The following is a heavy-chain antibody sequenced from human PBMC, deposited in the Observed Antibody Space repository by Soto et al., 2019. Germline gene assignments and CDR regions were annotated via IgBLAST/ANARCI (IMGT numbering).Heavy chain of an antibody. CDR1: GGSISSYY. V-gene: IGHV4-59*01. Sequence: SETLSLTCTVSGGSISSYYWSWIRQPPGKGLEWIGYIYYSGSTNYNPSLKSRVTISVDTSKNQFSLKLSSVTAADTAVYYCARAFWGPAVNINGFAPGGQGTLVTVSS. D-gene: IGHD3-16*01. CDR3: ARAFWGPAVNINGFAP. CDR2: IYYSGST. J-gene: IGHJ5*02.